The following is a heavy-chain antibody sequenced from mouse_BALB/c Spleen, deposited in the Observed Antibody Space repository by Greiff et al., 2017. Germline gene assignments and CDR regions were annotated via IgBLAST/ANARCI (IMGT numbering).Heavy chain of an antibody. CDR1: GFTFSSYA. V-gene: IGHV5-6-5*01. CDR3: ARGHDRYDEGAWFAY. D-gene: IGHD2-14*01. J-gene: IGHJ3*01. Sequence: EVKLVESGGGLVKPGGSLKLSCAASGFTFSSYAMSWVRQTPEKRLEWVASISSGGSTYYPDSVKGRFTISRYNARNILYLQMSSLRSEDTAMYYCARGHDRYDEGAWFAYWGQGTLVTVSA. CDR2: ISSGGST.